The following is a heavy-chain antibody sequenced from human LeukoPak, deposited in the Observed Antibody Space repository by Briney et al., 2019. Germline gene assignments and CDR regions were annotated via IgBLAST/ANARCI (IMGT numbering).Heavy chain of an antibody. V-gene: IGHV4-59*01. CDR3: ARTRSGSYWD. Sequence: SETLSLTCTVSGGSISSYYWSWVRQPPGKGLEWIGYIYYSGSTNYNPSLKSRVTISVDTSKNQFSLKLSSVTAADTAVYYCARTRSGSYWDWSQGTLVTVSS. CDR2: IYYSGST. D-gene: IGHD3-10*01. J-gene: IGHJ4*02. CDR1: GGSISSYY.